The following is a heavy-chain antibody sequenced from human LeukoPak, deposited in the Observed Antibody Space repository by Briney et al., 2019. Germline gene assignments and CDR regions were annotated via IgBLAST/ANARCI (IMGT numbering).Heavy chain of an antibody. D-gene: IGHD3-10*01. CDR3: ARDPTFYYGSGSYWYFDS. CDR2: ISYDGSHI. V-gene: IGHV3-30*03. CDR1: GFTFSTYG. J-gene: IGHJ4*02. Sequence: GRSLRLSCAASGFTFSTYGIHWVRQAPGKGLEWVAVISYDGSHIYYADSVEGRFTISRDNSKNTLYLQMISLRAEDTAVYYCARDPTFYYGSGSYWYFDSWGQGTLVTVSS.